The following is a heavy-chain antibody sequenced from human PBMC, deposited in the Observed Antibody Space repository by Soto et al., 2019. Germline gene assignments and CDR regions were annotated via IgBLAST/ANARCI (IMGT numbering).Heavy chain of an antibody. CDR3: AKDGALYCSGGSCYVDY. CDR1: GFTFSSYA. Sequence: GGSLRLSCAASGFTFSSYAMSWVRQAPGKGLEWVSAISGGGSTYYADSVKGRFTTSRDNSKNTLYLQMNSLRAEDTAVYYCAKDGALYCSGGSCYVDYWGQGTLVTVSS. D-gene: IGHD2-15*01. V-gene: IGHV3-23*01. CDR2: ISGGGST. J-gene: IGHJ4*03.